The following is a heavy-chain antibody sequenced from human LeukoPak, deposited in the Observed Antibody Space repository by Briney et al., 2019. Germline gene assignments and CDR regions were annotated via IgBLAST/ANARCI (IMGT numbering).Heavy chain of an antibody. J-gene: IGHJ4*02. CDR2: ISSSSDYI. Sequence: GGSLRLSCAASGFTFSSNSMNWVRQAPAKGLERVSSISSSSDYIYYADSVKGRFTISRDNAKNSLYLQMNSLRAEDTAVYYCARGSAVTNTGYYWGQGTLVTVSS. CDR1: GFTFSSNS. CDR3: ARGSAVTNTGYY. V-gene: IGHV3-21*01. D-gene: IGHD2-8*02.